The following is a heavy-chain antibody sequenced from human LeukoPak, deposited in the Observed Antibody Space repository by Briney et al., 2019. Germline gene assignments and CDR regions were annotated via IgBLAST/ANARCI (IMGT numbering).Heavy chain of an antibody. CDR2: INHSGST. D-gene: IGHD3-16*02. CDR1: GGSFSGYY. Sequence: SETLSLTRAVYGGSFSGYYWSWIRQPPGKGLEWIGEINHSGSTNYNPSLKSRVTISVDTSKNQFSLKLSSVTAADTAVYYCASVMITFGGVIVRHFDYWGQGTLVTVSS. CDR3: ASVMITFGGVIVRHFDY. J-gene: IGHJ4*02. V-gene: IGHV4-34*01.